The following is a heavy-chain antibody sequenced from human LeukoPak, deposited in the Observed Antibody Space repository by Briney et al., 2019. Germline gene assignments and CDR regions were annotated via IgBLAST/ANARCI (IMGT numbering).Heavy chain of an antibody. D-gene: IGHD6-6*01. Sequence: GGSLRLSCAASGLTFSSYSMNWFPQAPGKGLKWVSSISSSSSYIYYADSVKGRFTISRDNAKNSLYLQMNSLRAEDTAVYYCARDAGVHSSSSFDYWGQGTLDTVSS. CDR2: ISSSSSYI. J-gene: IGHJ4*02. V-gene: IGHV3-21*01. CDR1: GLTFSSYS. CDR3: ARDAGVHSSSSFDY.